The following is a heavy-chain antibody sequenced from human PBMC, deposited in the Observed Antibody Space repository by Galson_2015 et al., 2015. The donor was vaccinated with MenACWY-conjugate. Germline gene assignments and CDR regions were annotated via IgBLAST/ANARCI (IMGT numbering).Heavy chain of an antibody. D-gene: IGHD1-26*01. CDR2: ISPIDSKT. CDR3: ARHPPGGRGMDA. CDR1: GCNCLAYW. V-gene: IGHV5-51*01. J-gene: IGHJ6*02. Sequence: QSGAEVTKPGESLLISCTASGCNCLAYWVGWVRQVPGKGLEWVGMISPIDSKTRYSPAIAGRVTISADNSIPTAFLQWNSLQASDTAMYYCARHPPGGRGMDAWGQGTTVTVSS.